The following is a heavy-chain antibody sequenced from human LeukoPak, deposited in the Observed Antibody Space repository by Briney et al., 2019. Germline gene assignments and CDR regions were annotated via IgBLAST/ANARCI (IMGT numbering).Heavy chain of an antibody. CDR2: IIPIFGTA. V-gene: IGHV1-69*13. J-gene: IGHJ4*02. CDR1: GGTFSSYA. CDR3: ARALYYDSSGYLFDY. D-gene: IGHD3-22*01. Sequence: SVKVSCKASGGTFSSYAISWVRQAPGQGLEWMGGIIPIFGTANYAQKFQGRVTITADESTSTAYMELSSLRSEGTAVYYCARALYYDSSGYLFDYWGQGTLVTVSS.